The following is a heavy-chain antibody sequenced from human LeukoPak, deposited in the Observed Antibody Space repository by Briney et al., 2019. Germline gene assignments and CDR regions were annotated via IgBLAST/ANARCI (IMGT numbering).Heavy chain of an antibody. V-gene: IGHV4-59*08. J-gene: IGHJ4*02. CDR2: IYYSGST. CDR1: GGSISSYY. Sequence: SETLSLTCTVSGGSISSYYWSWIRQPPGKGLEWIGYIYYSGSTNYNPSLKSRVTISVDTSKNQFSLKLSSATAADTAVYYCARQGRVLWELLGYFDYWGQGTLVTVSS. D-gene: IGHD1-26*01. CDR3: ARQGRVLWELLGYFDY.